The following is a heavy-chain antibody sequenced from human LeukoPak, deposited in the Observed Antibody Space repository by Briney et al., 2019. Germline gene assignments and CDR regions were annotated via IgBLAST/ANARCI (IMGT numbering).Heavy chain of an antibody. J-gene: IGHJ4*02. CDR3: ARVGATWEFDY. CDR1: GFTFSRNW. CDR2: INSDGSST. D-gene: IGHD1-26*01. Sequence: GSLRLSCAASGFTFSRNWMHWVRQAPGKGLVWVSRINSDGSSTNYADSVKGRFTISRDNAKNTLYLQMNSLRAEDTAVDYCARVGATWEFDYWGQETLDTVSS. V-gene: IGHV3-74*01.